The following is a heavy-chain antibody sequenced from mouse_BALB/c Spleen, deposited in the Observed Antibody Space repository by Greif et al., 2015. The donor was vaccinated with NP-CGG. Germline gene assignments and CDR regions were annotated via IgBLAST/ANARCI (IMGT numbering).Heavy chain of an antibody. D-gene: IGHD2-1*01. CDR1: GYSITSDYA. Sequence: EVKLVESGPGLVKPSQSLSLTCTVTGYSITSDYAWNWIRQFPGNKLEWMGYISYSGSTSYNPSLKSRISITRDTSKNQFFLQLNSVTTEDTATYYCARNYGNYGSDYAMDYWGQGTSVTVSS. CDR2: ISYSGST. CDR3: ARNYGNYGSDYAMDY. V-gene: IGHV3-2*02. J-gene: IGHJ4*01.